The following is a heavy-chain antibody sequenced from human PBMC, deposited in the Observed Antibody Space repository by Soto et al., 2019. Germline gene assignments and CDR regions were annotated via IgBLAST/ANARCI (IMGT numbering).Heavy chain of an antibody. D-gene: IGHD3-16*02. CDR1: GFTVSRKH. J-gene: IGHJ5*02. CDR3: TSSFYDYLWGSYRP. Sequence: EVQVVESGGGLVQPGGSLRLSCAASGFTVSRKHMSWVRQAPGKGLEWVAIIYSAGTTYYADSVKGRFTISRDNSKNTLYLQMNSLRAEDTAVYYCTSSFYDYLWGSYRPWGQGTLVTVSS. V-gene: IGHV3-66*01. CDR2: IYSAGTT.